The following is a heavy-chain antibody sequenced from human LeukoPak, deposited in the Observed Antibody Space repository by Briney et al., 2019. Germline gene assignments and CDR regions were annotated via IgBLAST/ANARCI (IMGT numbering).Heavy chain of an antibody. CDR3: ARGSHRGYYYGMDV. Sequence: SETLSLTCTVSGGSISSYYWSWIRQPPGKGLDWIGYIYYSGSTNYNPSLKSRVTISVDTSKNQFSLKLSSVTAADTAVYYCARGSHRGYYYGMDVWGQGTTVTVSS. V-gene: IGHV4-59*01. J-gene: IGHJ6*02. CDR2: IYYSGST. CDR1: GGSISSYY.